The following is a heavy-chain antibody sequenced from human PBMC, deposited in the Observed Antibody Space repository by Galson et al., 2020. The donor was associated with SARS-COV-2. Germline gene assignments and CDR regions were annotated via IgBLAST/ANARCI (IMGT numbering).Heavy chain of an antibody. Sequence: ASVKVSCTASGYTFSNYIITWVRQAPGQGLEWMGWVSPYNGDTSYAQKVQGRVTMTTDISTSTAYMELRSLRSDDTAIFYCAKMRDRGYDPVKNAFEIWGQGTLVTVSS. CDR3: AKMRDRGYDPVKNAFEI. J-gene: IGHJ3*02. D-gene: IGHD5-12*01. CDR2: VSPYNGDT. V-gene: IGHV1-18*01. CDR1: GYTFSNYI.